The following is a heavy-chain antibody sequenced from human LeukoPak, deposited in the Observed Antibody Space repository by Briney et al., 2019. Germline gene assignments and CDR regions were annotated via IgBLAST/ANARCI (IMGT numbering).Heavy chain of an antibody. D-gene: IGHD3-16*01. CDR1: GFIFTDHW. V-gene: IGHV3-7*01. CDR3: ARAVDVADY. J-gene: IGHJ4*02. CDR2: IKEDESAK. Sequence: GGSLRLSCAASGFIFTDHWMSWVRQAPGKGLEWVANIKEDESAKFYADSVRGRFTISRDNARNSVYLQMNNLRVEDTAVYYCARAVDVADYWGRGTLVTVSS.